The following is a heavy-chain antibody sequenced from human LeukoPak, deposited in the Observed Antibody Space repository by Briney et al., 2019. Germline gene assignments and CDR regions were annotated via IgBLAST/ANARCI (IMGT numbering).Heavy chain of an antibody. D-gene: IGHD6-6*01. CDR3: ARDVLAARPLVGWFDP. Sequence: ASVKVSCKASGYTFTGYYMHWVRQAPGQGLEWMGWINPNSGGTNYAQKFQGRVTMTRDTSISTAYMELSRLRSDDTAVYYCARDVLAARPLVGWFDPWGQGTLVTVSS. CDR1: GYTFTGYY. J-gene: IGHJ5*02. CDR2: INPNSGGT. V-gene: IGHV1-2*02.